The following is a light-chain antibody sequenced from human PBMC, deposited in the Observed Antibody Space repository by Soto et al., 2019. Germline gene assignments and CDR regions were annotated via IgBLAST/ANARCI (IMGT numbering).Light chain of an antibody. CDR1: QSVRSW. V-gene: IGKV1-5*03. J-gene: IGKJ1*01. CDR3: QQYNNFPWS. Sequence: DVQMTQSPSTLSASVGDRVTITCRASQSVRSWLAWYQQTPGKAPKALSYKASNLESGVTSRFSGSGSGTYFTLTTISLQTDDFATYYCQQYNNFPWSFGQGTKVEI. CDR2: KAS.